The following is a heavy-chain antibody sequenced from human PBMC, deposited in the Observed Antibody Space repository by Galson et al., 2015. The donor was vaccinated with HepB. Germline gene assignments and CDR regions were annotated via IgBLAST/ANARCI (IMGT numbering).Heavy chain of an antibody. CDR3: ARDSSVLLWFGELLPFES. D-gene: IGHD3-10*01. Sequence: SLRLSCAASGFTFSSYSMNWVRQAPGEGLEWVSYISSSSSTIYYADSVKGRFTISRDNAKNSLYLQMNSLRDEDTAVYYCARDSSVLLWFGELLPFESWGQGTLVTVSS. CDR1: GFTFSSYS. J-gene: IGHJ4*02. CDR2: ISSSSSTI. V-gene: IGHV3-48*02.